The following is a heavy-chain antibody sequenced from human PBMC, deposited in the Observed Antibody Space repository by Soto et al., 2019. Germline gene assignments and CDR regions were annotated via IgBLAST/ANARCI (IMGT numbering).Heavy chain of an antibody. CDR2: IIPIFGTA. J-gene: IGHJ6*02. CDR3: ARDRVIVATIYYYYYGMDV. D-gene: IGHD5-12*01. CDR1: GGTFSSYA. V-gene: IGHV1-69*01. Sequence: QVQLVQSGAEVKKPGSSVKVSCKASGGTFSSYAISWVRQAPGQGLEWMGGIIPIFGTANYAQKFQGRVTITADESTSTAYMELSSLRSEDTAAYYCARDRVIVATIYYYYYGMDVWGQGTTVTVSS.